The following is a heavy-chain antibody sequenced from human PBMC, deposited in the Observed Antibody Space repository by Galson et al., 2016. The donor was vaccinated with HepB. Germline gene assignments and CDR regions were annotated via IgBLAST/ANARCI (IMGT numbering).Heavy chain of an antibody. CDR3: ARELSYVLRYSAWLPNDAFDI. V-gene: IGHV1-69*13. J-gene: IGHJ3*02. CDR2: IIPIFGTS. CDR1: GGTFSSYA. Sequence: SVKVSCKASGGTFSSYAITWVRQAPGQGLEWMGGIIPIFGTSNYAQKFQGRVTITADESTNTAYMELSSLRSEDTAVYYCARELSYVLRYSAWLPNDAFDIWGQGTMVTVSS. D-gene: IGHD3-9*01.